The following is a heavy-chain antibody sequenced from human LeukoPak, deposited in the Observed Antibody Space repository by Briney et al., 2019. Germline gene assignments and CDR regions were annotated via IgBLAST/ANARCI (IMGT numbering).Heavy chain of an antibody. D-gene: IGHD2-15*01. CDR3: ATLRLPLGYCSGGSCLRDSYYFDY. J-gene: IGHJ4*02. CDR1: GYTLTELS. Sequence: ASVKVSCKVSGYTLTELSMHWVRQAPGKGLEWMGGFDPEDGETIYAQKFQGRVTMTEDTSTDTAYMELSSLRSEDTAVYHCATLRLPLGYCSGGSCLRDSYYFDYWGQGTLVTVSS. CDR2: FDPEDGET. V-gene: IGHV1-24*01.